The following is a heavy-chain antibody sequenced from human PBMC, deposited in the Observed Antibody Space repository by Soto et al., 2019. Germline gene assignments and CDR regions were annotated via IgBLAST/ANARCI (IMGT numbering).Heavy chain of an antibody. Sequence: QVHLAESGGGVVQPGRSLRLSCAASEFTFSTFAVHWVRQAPGKGLEWVAVISKDGSNIYYADSVRGRFTISRDNSKKTLYLQMRGLRAEDTAVYYCARQNQHQAGDYYYYGMDVWGQGTTVTVSS. D-gene: IGHD2-2*01. CDR1: EFTFSTFA. J-gene: IGHJ6*02. V-gene: IGHV3-30-3*01. CDR3: ARQNQHQAGDYYYYGMDV. CDR2: ISKDGSNI.